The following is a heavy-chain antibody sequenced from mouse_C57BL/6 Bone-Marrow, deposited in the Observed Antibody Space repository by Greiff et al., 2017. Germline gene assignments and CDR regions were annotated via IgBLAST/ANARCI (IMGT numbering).Heavy chain of an antibody. Sequence: EVMLVESGGDLVKPGGSLKLSCAASGFTFSSYGMSWVRQTPDKRLEWVATISSGGSYTYYPDSVKGRFTISRDTAKNALYLQMSSLKAEDTAMYYCARPWFAYWGQGTLVTVSA. V-gene: IGHV5-6*01. CDR3: ARPWFAY. J-gene: IGHJ3*01. CDR2: ISSGGSYT. CDR1: GFTFSSYG.